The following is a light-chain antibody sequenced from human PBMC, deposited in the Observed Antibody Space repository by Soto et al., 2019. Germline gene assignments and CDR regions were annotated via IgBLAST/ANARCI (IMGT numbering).Light chain of an antibody. Sequence: DIQMTQSPSSVSASVGDRVTITCRARQDISSWLAWYQQKPGKAPNLLIYAASTLQSGVPSRFSDSGSGTDFTLTISSLQPEDFATYCCQQANSFPWTFGLGNKVEI. V-gene: IGKV1-12*01. CDR3: QQANSFPWT. CDR1: QDISSW. J-gene: IGKJ1*01. CDR2: AAS.